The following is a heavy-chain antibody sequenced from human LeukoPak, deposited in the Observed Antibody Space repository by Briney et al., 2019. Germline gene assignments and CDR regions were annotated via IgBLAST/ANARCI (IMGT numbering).Heavy chain of an antibody. J-gene: IGHJ3*02. D-gene: IGHD2-2*01. CDR3: ARIGYCSSTSCYSSNAFDI. Sequence: ASVKVSCKASGYTFTGYYMHWVRQAPGQGLEWMGWINPNSGGTNYAQKFQGRVTMTRDTSISTAYMELSRLRSDDMAVYYCARIGYCSSTSCYSSNAFDIWGQGTMVTVSS. CDR2: INPNSGGT. V-gene: IGHV1-2*02. CDR1: GYTFTGYY.